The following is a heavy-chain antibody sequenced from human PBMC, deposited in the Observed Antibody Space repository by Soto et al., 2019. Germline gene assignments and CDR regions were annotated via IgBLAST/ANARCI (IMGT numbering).Heavy chain of an antibody. V-gene: IGHV3-23*01. Sequence: GGSLRLSCAASGFSFSSYAMRWVRPAPGKGLEWVSAISGSGGSTYYADSVKGRFTISRDNSKNTLYLQMNSLRAEDTAVYYCAKDSGPYDTDAFDIWGQGTMVTVSS. CDR2: ISGSGGST. CDR1: GFSFSSYA. CDR3: AKDSGPYDTDAFDI. J-gene: IGHJ3*02. D-gene: IGHD3-22*01.